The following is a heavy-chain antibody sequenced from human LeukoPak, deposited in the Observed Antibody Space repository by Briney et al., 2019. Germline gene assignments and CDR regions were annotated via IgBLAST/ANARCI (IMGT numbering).Heavy chain of an antibody. CDR3: ARGPYYYDSSGYYPYYFDY. Sequence: GSSVKVSCKASGGTFSSYAISWVRQAPGQGLEWMGRIIPILGIANYAQKFQGRVTITADKSTSTAYMELSSLRSEATAVYYCARGPYYYDSSGYYPYYFDYWGQGTLVTVSS. CDR1: GGTFSSYA. V-gene: IGHV1-69*04. CDR2: IIPILGIA. J-gene: IGHJ4*02. D-gene: IGHD3-22*01.